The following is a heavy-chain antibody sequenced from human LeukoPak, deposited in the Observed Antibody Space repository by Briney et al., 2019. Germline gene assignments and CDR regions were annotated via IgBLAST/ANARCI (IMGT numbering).Heavy chain of an antibody. CDR2: INTNTGNP. J-gene: IGHJ5*02. D-gene: IGHD2-21*02. CDR3: ARGVTATTT. Sequence: ASVKVSCKTSGFTFTTYTMHWVRQAPGQGLEWMGWINTNTGNPTYAQGFTGRFVFSLDTSVSTAYLQISSLKAEDTAVYYCARGVTATTTWGQGTLVTVSS. V-gene: IGHV7-4-1*02. CDR1: GFTFTTYT.